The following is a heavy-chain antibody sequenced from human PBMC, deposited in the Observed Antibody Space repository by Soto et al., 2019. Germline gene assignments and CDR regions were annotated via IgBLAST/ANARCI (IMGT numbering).Heavy chain of an antibody. D-gene: IGHD3-3*01. CDR2: KWFFASGSDGKT. CDR3: ARWSYLDY. Sequence: GGSLRLSCATSGFTFSNYGIHWVRQAPGKGLEWVAVKWFFASGSDGKTFYADSVKGRFSISRDTSQSTLYLQMNSLRADDTAMYYCARWSYLDYWGQGTRVTVSS. V-gene: IGHV3-33*01. CDR1: GFTFSNYG. J-gene: IGHJ4*02.